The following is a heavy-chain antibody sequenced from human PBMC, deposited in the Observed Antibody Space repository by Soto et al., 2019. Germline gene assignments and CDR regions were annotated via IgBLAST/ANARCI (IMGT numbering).Heavy chain of an antibody. D-gene: IGHD3-22*01. CDR2: INLSADST. J-gene: IGHJ4*02. CDR1: GYIFTNYY. Sequence: QVQLVQSGAEVKKPGASVNVSCKASGYIFTNYYIHWVRQAPGQGLEWMGFINLSADSTSYAQKFRGRVTMTRDTSTNTVYMDLSNLRSEDTAVNYCARNDNSGLVYWGKGNLVTVSS. CDR3: ARNDNSGLVY. V-gene: IGHV1-46*01.